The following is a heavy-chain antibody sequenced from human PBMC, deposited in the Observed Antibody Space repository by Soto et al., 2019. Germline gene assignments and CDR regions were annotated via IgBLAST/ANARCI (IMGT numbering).Heavy chain of an antibody. V-gene: IGHV3-74*01. CDR2: VSSDGSTT. CDR1: GFTFSTYW. Sequence: EVQLLESGGGLVQPGGSLRLSCAASGFTFSTYWMHWVRQAPGKGLVWISRVSSDGSTTTYADSVKGRFTISRDNAKHTVYLQMNSLRVEDSAAYYCVGLHPEIARWGHGTVVTVSS. J-gene: IGHJ4*01. CDR3: VGLHPEIAR. D-gene: IGHD2-21*01.